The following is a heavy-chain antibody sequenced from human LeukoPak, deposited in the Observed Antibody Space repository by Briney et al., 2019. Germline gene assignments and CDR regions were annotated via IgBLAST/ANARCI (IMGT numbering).Heavy chain of an antibody. CDR1: GGSVSSGSYY. J-gene: IGHJ4*02. V-gene: IGHV4-61*01. Sequence: SETLSLTCTVSGGSVSSGSYYWSWIRQPPGKGLEWIGYIYYSGSTNYNPSLKSRATISVDTSKNQFSLKLSSVTAADTAVYYCARAWYSSSFFDYWGQGTLVTVSS. CDR2: IYYSGST. CDR3: ARAWYSSSFFDY. D-gene: IGHD6-6*01.